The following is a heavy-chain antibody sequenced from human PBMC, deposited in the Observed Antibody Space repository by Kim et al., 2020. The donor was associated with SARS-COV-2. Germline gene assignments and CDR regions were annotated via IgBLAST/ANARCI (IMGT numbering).Heavy chain of an antibody. Sequence: SETLSLTCAVSGGSISSSDWWSWVRQPPGKGLEWIGEFYHTGSTNYNPSLKSRVTISLGESANHFSLKLSSVTAADTAVYYCARDLGITGTSGHFDLWGRGTLVTVSS. CDR1: GGSISSSDW. D-gene: IGHD1-7*01. CDR3: ARDLGITGTSGHFDL. CDR2: FYHTGST. J-gene: IGHJ2*01. V-gene: IGHV4-4*02.